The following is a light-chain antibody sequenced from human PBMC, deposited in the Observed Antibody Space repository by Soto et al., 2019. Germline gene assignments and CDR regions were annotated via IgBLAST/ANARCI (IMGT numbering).Light chain of an antibody. CDR2: DAS. CDR3: QQYNSYQWT. J-gene: IGKJ1*01. V-gene: IGKV1-16*01. Sequence: DVQMTQSPSSLSASVGDRVTITCRASQGIAPYLAWFQQKPGKVPKLLIYDASSLESGVPSRFSGSGSGTEFTLTISSLQPDDFATYYCQQYNSYQWTFGQGTKVEIK. CDR1: QGIAPY.